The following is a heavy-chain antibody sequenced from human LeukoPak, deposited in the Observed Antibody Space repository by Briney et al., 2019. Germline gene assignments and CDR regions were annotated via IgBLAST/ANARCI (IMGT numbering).Heavy chain of an antibody. Sequence: GPSVKVSCKASGYTLTSYYMHWVRRAPGQGLEWMGIINTSGGSTSYAQNFQGRVTMTRDTSTSTVYMELSSLRSEDTAVYYCARATSTYYYDSSGYEVVPYFDYWGQGTLVTVSS. J-gene: IGHJ4*02. CDR3: ARATSTYYYDSSGYEVVPYFDY. CDR1: GYTLTSYY. D-gene: IGHD3-22*01. V-gene: IGHV1-46*01. CDR2: INTSGGST.